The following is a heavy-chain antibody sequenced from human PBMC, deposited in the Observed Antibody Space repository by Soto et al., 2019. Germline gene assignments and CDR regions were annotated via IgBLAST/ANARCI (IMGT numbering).Heavy chain of an antibody. CDR2: IKQDGSEK. V-gene: IGHV3-7*01. CDR3: ATHGGTPDDAFDI. CDR1: GFTFSSYW. Sequence: PGGSLRLSCAASGFTFSSYWMSWVRQAPGKGLEWVANIKQDGSEKYYVDSVKGRFTISRDNAKNSLYLQMNSLRAEDTAVYYCATHGGTPDDAFDIWGQGTMVTVSS. J-gene: IGHJ3*02. D-gene: IGHD2-15*01.